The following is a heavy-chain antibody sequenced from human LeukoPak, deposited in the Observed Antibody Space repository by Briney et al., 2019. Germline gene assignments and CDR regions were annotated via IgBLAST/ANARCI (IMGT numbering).Heavy chain of an antibody. V-gene: IGHV1-18*01. D-gene: IGHD2-15*01. CDR1: GYTFTSYG. CDR2: ISAYNGNT. J-gene: IGHJ3*02. Sequence: GASVKVSCKASGYTFTSYGISWVRQAPGQGLEWMGWISAYNGNTNYAQKLQGRVTMTTDTSTSTAYMELSSLRSEDTAMYYCCSGEDAFDIWGQGTMVTVSS. CDR3: CSGEDAFDI.